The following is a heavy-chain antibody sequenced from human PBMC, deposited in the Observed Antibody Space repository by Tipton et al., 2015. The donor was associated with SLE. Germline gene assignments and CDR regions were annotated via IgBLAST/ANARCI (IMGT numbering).Heavy chain of an antibody. CDR3: ARDGAVAGHFDY. V-gene: IGHV4-59*01. Sequence: GLVKPSETLSLTCAVSGDSITTYYWSWIRQSPGKGLEYIGYIYYSGGTNHNPSLNNRVTISVDRSNNQFSLKLSSVTPADTAVYYCARDGAVAGHFDYWGQGKLVTVSS. CDR1: GDSITTYY. CDR2: IYYSGGT. D-gene: IGHD6-19*01. J-gene: IGHJ4*02.